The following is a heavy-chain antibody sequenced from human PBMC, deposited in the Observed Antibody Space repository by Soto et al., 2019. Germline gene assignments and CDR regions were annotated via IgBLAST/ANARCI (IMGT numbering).Heavy chain of an antibody. CDR1: GGTFSSYA. D-gene: IGHD2-2*02. V-gene: IGHV1-69*13. CDR3: AREPERVVPADILRGWNWFDP. Sequence: GASVKVSCKASGGTFSSYAISWVRQAPGQGLEWMGGIIPIFGTANYAQKFQGRVTITADESTSTAYMELSSLRSEDTAVYYCAREPERVVPADILRGWNWFDPWGQGTLVTVSS. J-gene: IGHJ5*02. CDR2: IIPIFGTA.